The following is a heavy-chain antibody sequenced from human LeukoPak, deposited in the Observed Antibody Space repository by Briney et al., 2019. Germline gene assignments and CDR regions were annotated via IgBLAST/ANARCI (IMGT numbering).Heavy chain of an antibody. CDR2: IHPSVTT. CDR1: GFSISLGYY. V-gene: IGHV4-38-2*01. J-gene: IGHJ4*02. CDR3: ATEGERRIAD. D-gene: IGHD1-1*01. Sequence: SETLSLICDVSGFSISLGYYWVWIRQPAGQGLECIDSIHPSVTTFYNSSLNSRITMTIDAPKNPFSLRLSLVTAVDTAVYFCATEGERRIADWGQGTLVTVSS.